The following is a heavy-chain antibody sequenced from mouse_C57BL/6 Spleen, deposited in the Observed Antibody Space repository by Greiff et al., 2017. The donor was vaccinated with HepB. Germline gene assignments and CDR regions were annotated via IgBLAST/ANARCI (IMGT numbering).Heavy chain of an antibody. CDR1: GYTFTDYN. V-gene: IGHV1-22*01. Sequence: VQLQQSGPELVKPGASVKMSCKASGYTFTDYNMHWVKQSHGKSLEWIGYINPNNGGTSYNQKFKGKATLTVNKSSSTAYMELRSLTSEDSAVYYCARSPDYDYDDYYAMDYWGQGTSVTVSS. J-gene: IGHJ4*01. CDR2: INPNNGGT. D-gene: IGHD2-4*01. CDR3: ARSPDYDYDDYYAMDY.